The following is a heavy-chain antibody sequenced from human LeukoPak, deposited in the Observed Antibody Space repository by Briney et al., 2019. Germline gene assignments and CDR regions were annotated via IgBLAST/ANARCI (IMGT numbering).Heavy chain of an antibody. CDR2: INPNSGGT. J-gene: IGHJ4*02. Sequence: ASVKVSCKASGYTFTGYYMRWVRQAPGQGLEWMGWINPNSGGTNYAQKFQGRVTMTRDTSISTAYMELSRLRSDDTAVYYCARGASIAAPPADWGQGTLVTVSA. CDR1: GYTFTGYY. V-gene: IGHV1-2*02. CDR3: ARGASIAAPPAD. D-gene: IGHD6-13*01.